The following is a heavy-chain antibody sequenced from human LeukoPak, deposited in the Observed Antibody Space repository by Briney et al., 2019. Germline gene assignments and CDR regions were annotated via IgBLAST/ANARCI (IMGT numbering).Heavy chain of an antibody. CDR3: ARGSSSSWYDPIDY. CDR2: MNPNSGNT. Sequence: ASVKVSCEASGYTFTSYDINWVRQATGQGLEWMGWMNPNSGNTGYAQKFQGRVTITRNTSISTAYMELSSLRSEDTAVYYCARGSSSSWYDPIDYWGQGTLVTVSS. D-gene: IGHD6-13*01. CDR1: GYTFTSYD. V-gene: IGHV1-8*03. J-gene: IGHJ4*02.